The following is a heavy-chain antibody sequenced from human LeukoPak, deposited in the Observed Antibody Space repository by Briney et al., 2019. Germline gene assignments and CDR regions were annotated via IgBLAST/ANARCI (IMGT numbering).Heavy chain of an antibody. CDR2: INSDGGST. J-gene: IGHJ4*02. Sequence: PGGSLRLSCAASGFTFSSYWMHWVRQAPGKGLVWVSRINSDGGSTNYADSVKGRFTISRDNAKNTLYLQMNSLRVEDTAVYYCARAGYFRFDYWGQGILVTVSS. D-gene: IGHD2-21*01. V-gene: IGHV3-74*01. CDR1: GFTFSSYW. CDR3: ARAGYFRFDY.